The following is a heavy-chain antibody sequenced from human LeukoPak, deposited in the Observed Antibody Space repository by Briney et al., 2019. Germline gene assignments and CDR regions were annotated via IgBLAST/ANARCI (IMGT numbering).Heavy chain of an antibody. CDR2: ISYDGSNK. D-gene: IGHD3-22*01. Sequence: GXSLRLSCAASGFTFSSYGMHWVRQAPGKGLEWVAVISYDGSNKYYADSVKGRFTISRDNSKNTLYLQMNSLRAEDTAVYYCAKGYYYDAKAYYFDYWGQGTLVTVSS. CDR3: AKGYYYDAKAYYFDY. J-gene: IGHJ4*02. V-gene: IGHV3-30*18. CDR1: GFTFSSYG.